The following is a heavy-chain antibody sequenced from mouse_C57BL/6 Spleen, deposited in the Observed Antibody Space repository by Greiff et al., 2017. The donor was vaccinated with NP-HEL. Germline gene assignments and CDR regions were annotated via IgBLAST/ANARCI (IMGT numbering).Heavy chain of an antibody. CDR1: GFNFTNYC. Sequence: VQLQQSGAELVMPGASVKLSCTASGFNFTNYCMHWVKQRPGQGLEWIGRIDPADSYTKYAPKFKGKSTLTVDTSSSTAYMQLSSLTSEDSAVYYGARGKDSSGYGSDDNAMDYWGQGTSVTVSS. CDR2: IDPADSYT. D-gene: IGHD3-1*01. V-gene: IGHV1-69*01. J-gene: IGHJ4*01. CDR3: ARGKDSSGYGSDDNAMDY.